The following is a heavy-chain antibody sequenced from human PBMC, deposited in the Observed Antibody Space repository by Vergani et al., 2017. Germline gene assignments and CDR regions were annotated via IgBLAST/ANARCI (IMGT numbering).Heavy chain of an antibody. J-gene: IGHJ6*02. D-gene: IGHD5-12*01. V-gene: IGHV4-39*02. Sequence: QLQLQESGPGLVKPSETLSLICTVSGGSINPSSSFWGWIRQSPGKGLEWIGSINYVGRTYYIPSLQSRATVFVDTSKNQFSLNLTSVTAADTAVYYCARVRWGDMLATSYNYYSGLDVWGQGTTVTVSS. CDR3: ARVRWGDMLATSYNYYSGLDV. CDR1: GGSINPSSSF. CDR2: INYVGRT.